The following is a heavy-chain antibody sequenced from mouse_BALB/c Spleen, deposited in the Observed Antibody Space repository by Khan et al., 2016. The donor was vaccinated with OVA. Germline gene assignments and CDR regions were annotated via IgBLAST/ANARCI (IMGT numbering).Heavy chain of an antibody. CDR3: ARGDGYSKDAMDY. CDR2: IWAGGSP. V-gene: IGHV2-9*02. J-gene: IGHJ4*01. Sequence: QVQLKQSGPGLVAPSQSLSITCTVSGFSLTSYGIHWVRQPPGKGLEWLGVIWAGGSPNYNSALMSRLSISKDNSKSPVFLKMNSLQTDDTAMYYCARGDGYSKDAMDYWGQGTTVTVSS. CDR1: GFSLTSYG. D-gene: IGHD2-3*01.